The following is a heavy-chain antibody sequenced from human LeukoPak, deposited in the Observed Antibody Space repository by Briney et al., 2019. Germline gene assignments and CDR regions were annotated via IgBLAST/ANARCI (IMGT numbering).Heavy chain of an antibody. D-gene: IGHD6-13*01. CDR3: AREDSSSWYSRWFDP. CDR2: ITPIFGTA. J-gene: IGHJ5*02. Sequence: SVKVSCKASGGTFSSYAISWVRQAPGQGLEWMGGITPIFGTANYAQKFQGRVTITADKSTSTAYMELSSLRSEDTAVYYCAREDSSSWYSRWFDPWGQGTLVTVSS. V-gene: IGHV1-69*06. CDR1: GGTFSSYA.